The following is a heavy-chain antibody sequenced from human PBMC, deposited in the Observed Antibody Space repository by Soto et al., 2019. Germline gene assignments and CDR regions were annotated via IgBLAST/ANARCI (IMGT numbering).Heavy chain of an antibody. CDR3: ARDPNRGYSGYDPTDV. J-gene: IGHJ6*02. CDR1: GYTFTSYY. V-gene: IGHV1-46*01. D-gene: IGHD5-12*01. CDR2: INPSGGST. Sequence: ASVKVSCKASGYTFTSYYMHWVRQAPGQGLEWMGIINPSGGSTSYAQKFQGRVTMTRDTSTSTVYMELSSLRSEDTAVYYCARDPNRGYSGYDPTDVWGQGTTVTVSS.